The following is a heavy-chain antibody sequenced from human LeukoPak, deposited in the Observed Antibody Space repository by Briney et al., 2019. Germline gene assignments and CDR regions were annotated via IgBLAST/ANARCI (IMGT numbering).Heavy chain of an antibody. V-gene: IGHV4-39*01. CDR2: AYVDGHT. Sequence: SETLSLTCTVSGGSVSSTAYYWGWIRQTPGKGLEWIGNAYVDGHTYYNPSLKSRVTIVVDSSKNEFSLKLSSVSAGDTAVYYCARLGGYNLSRNAFDIWGRGTLVTVSS. CDR1: GGSVSSTAYY. J-gene: IGHJ3*02. D-gene: IGHD5-24*01. CDR3: ARLGGYNLSRNAFDI.